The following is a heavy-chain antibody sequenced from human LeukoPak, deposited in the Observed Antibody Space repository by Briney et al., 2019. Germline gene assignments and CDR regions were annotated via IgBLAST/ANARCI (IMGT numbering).Heavy chain of an antibody. CDR1: GFTVSSNY. CDR2: IYSGGST. CDR3: ARNWGDNWFDP. Sequence: GGSLRLSCAASGFTVSSNYMSWVRQAPGXXLEWVSVIYSGGSTYYADSVKGRFTISRDNSKNTLYLQMNSLRAEDTAVYYCARNWGDNWFDPWGQGTLVTVSS. D-gene: IGHD3-16*01. J-gene: IGHJ5*02. V-gene: IGHV3-66*01.